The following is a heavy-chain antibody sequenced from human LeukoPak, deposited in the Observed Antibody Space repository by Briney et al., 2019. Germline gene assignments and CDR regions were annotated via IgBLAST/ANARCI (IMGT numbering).Heavy chain of an antibody. Sequence: ASVKVSCKASGYTFTNFYMHWVRQAPGQGLEWMGIINPSGGSTSYAQKFQGRVTMTRDTSTSTVYMELSSLRSEDTAVYYCARGRTGSSWYSDNWFRPWGQGTLVTVSS. J-gene: IGHJ5*02. CDR3: ARGRTGSSWYSDNWFRP. CDR1: GYTFTNFY. CDR2: INPSGGST. D-gene: IGHD6-13*01. V-gene: IGHV1-46*01.